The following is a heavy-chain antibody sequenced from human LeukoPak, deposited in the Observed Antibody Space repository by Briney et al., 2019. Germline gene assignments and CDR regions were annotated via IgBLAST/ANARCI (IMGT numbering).Heavy chain of an antibody. V-gene: IGHV4-31*03. D-gene: IGHD1-26*01. CDR2: ICYSGSI. CDR1: GGSISSGNYY. J-gene: IGHJ5*02. Sequence: PSETLSLTCTVSGGSISSGNYYWSWIRQHPGKGLEWIGNICYSGSIYYNPSLKSRVTISVDRSKNQFSLKLSSVTAADTAVYYCARENGGSYLNWFDPWGQGTLVTVSS. CDR3: ARENGGSYLNWFDP.